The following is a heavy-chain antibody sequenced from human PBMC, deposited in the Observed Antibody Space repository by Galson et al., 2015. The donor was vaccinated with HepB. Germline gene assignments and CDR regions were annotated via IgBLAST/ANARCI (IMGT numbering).Heavy chain of an antibody. J-gene: IGHJ4*02. CDR2: ISYDGSNK. D-gene: IGHD3-3*01. V-gene: IGHV3-30-3*01. CDR1: GFTFSSYA. Sequence: SLRLSCAASGFTFSSYAMHWVRQAPGKGLEWVAVISYDGSNKYYADSVKGRFTISRDNSKNTLYLQMNSLRAEDTAVYYCAREGITIFGPASYFDYWGQGTLVTVSS. CDR3: AREGITIFGPASYFDY.